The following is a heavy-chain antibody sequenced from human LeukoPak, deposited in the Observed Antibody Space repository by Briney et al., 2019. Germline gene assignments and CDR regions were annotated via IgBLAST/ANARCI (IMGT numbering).Heavy chain of an antibody. CDR3: ARAERSNWYFDL. D-gene: IGHD1-26*01. V-gene: IGHV3-7*03. CDR1: GFTFSTYW. CDR2: IKQDGSEK. J-gene: IGHJ2*01. Sequence: GGSLRLSCAASGFTFSTYWMNWVRQAPGKGLEWVANIKQDGSEKYYVDSVKGRFTLSRDSAKNSLYLQMNSLRAEDTAVYYCARAERSNWYFDLWGRGTLVTVSS.